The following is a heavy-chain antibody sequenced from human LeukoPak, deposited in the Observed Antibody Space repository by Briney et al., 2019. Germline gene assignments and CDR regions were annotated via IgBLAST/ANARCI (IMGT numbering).Heavy chain of an antibody. Sequence: PSETLSLTCAVYGGSFSGYYWSWIRQPPGKGLEWIGEINHSGSTNYKPSLKSRVTISVDTSKNQFSLKLSSVTAADTAVYYCARAAVDYYGSGSSAPDYWGQGTLVTVSS. V-gene: IGHV4-34*01. CDR1: GGSFSGYY. D-gene: IGHD3-10*01. J-gene: IGHJ4*02. CDR3: ARAAVDYYGSGSSAPDY. CDR2: INHSGST.